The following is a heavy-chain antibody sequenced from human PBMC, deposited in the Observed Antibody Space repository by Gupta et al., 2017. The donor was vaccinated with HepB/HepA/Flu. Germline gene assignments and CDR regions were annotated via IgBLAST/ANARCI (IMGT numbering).Heavy chain of an antibody. V-gene: IGHV4-59*02. CDR2: IFYSGST. Sequence: QVQLQESGPGLVKPSETLSLTCTVSGVSVTSYYWSWIRQPPGEGLEWIGYIFYSGSTKYIPSLRSRVTISIDTSKNQVSLKMNSVTAADTGMYYCARDLGLVGPGVELDSWGQGTLVTVSA. J-gene: IGHJ4*02. CDR1: GVSVTSYY. D-gene: IGHD1-26*01. CDR3: ARDLGLVGPGVELDS.